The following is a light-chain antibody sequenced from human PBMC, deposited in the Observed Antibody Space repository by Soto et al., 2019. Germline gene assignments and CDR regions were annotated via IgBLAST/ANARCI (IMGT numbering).Light chain of an antibody. CDR1: QSISGW. V-gene: IGKV1-5*01. CDR2: DVS. Sequence: DIQMTQSPSTLSASVVDRVTITCRASQSISGWLAWYQQKPGKAPKLLIYDVSSLESGVPSRFSGSGSGTEFTLAISSLQPDDFATYYCQQYNSYSATCGQGTKVDIK. J-gene: IGKJ1*01. CDR3: QQYNSYSAT.